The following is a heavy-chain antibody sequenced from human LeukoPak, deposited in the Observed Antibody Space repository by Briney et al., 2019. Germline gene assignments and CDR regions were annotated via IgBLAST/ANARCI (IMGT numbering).Heavy chain of an antibody. V-gene: IGHV3-21*01. CDR1: GFIFSGYN. CDR2: ISSSSDYI. J-gene: IGHJ4*02. D-gene: IGHD4-17*01. Sequence: PGGSLRLSCAASGFIFSGYNMNWVRQSPGKGLEWVSSISSSSDYIYYADSVKGRFTISRDNAKNSLHLQMNSLRAEDTAVYYCARGFGYGEYISAYWGQGTLVTVSS. CDR3: ARGFGYGEYISAY.